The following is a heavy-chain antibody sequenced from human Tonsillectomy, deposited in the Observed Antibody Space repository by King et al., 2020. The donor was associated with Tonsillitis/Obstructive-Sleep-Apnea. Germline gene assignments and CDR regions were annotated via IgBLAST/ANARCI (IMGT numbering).Heavy chain of an antibody. CDR2: IKRKTDGGTT. D-gene: IGHD2-2*01. J-gene: IGHJ4*02. CDR1: GFTFSDAW. Sequence: VQLVESGGGLVKPGGSLRLSCAASGFTFSDAWMSWVRQAPGKGLEWVGRIKRKTDGGTTDYAAPVKGRFTISRDDSKNTLYLQMNSLKTEDTAVYYCTTHSSTRCPAGYWGQGTLVTVSS. V-gene: IGHV3-15*01. CDR3: TTHSSTRCPAGY.